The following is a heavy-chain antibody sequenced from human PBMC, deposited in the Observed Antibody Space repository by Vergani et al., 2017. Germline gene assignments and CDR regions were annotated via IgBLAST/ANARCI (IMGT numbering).Heavy chain of an antibody. CDR2: MSPNSGKT. CDR3: ARGTVXSWRLSYYYYMGV. CDR1: GYTFTSYD. V-gene: IGHV1-8*01. D-gene: IGHD1-1*01. J-gene: IGHJ6*03. Sequence: QVPLVQSGAEVKKPGASVKVSCKASGYTFTSYDINWVRQATGQGLEWMGWMSPNSGKTGYAQKFQGRVTFTRNTSISTAYMEVSSLRSEDTPVYYCARGTVXSWRLSYYYYMGVWGKGTTVTGSS.